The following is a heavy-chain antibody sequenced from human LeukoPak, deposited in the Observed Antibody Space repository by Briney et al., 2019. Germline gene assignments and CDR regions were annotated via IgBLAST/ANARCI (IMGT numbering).Heavy chain of an antibody. CDR2: IYHSGST. D-gene: IGHD6-6*01. CDR3: ARGGAARLHFQN. V-gene: IGHV4-59*01. Sequence: SETLSLTCTVSGGSISTYYWNWIRQPPGKGLEWVGYIYHSGSTNYNPSLQSRVTISVDTSKNQFSLNLNSVTAADTAVYYCARGGAARLHFQNWGQGTLVTVSS. CDR1: GGSISTYY. J-gene: IGHJ1*01.